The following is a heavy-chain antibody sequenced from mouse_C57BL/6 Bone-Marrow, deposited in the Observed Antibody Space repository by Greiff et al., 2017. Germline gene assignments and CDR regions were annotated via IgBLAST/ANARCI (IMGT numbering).Heavy chain of an antibody. CDR2: IEPNSGGT. J-gene: IGHJ2*01. CDR3: ARSDDYDPFY. V-gene: IGHV1-72*01. CDR1: GYTFTSYW. D-gene: IGHD2-4*01. Sequence: QVQLKESGAELVKPGASVKLSCKASGYTFTSYWMHWVKQRPGRGLEWIGRIEPNSGGTKYNEKFKSKATLTVDKPSSTAYRQLSSLTSEDSAVYYCARSDDYDPFYWGQGTTLTVSS.